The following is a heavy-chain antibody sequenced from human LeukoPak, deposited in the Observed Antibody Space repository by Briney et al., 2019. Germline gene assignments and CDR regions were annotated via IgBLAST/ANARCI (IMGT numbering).Heavy chain of an antibody. Sequence: ASVKASCKASGYTFTSYDINWVRQATGQGLEWMGWMNPNSGNTGYAQKFQGRVTMTRNTSISTAYMELSSLRSEDTAVYYCARGVIAVAGYYYYYMDVWGKGTTVTVSS. CDR3: ARGVIAVAGYYYYYMDV. CDR1: GYTFTSYD. J-gene: IGHJ6*03. V-gene: IGHV1-8*01. CDR2: MNPNSGNT. D-gene: IGHD6-19*01.